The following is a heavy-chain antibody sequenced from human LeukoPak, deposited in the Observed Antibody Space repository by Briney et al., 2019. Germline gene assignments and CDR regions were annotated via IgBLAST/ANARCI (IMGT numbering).Heavy chain of an antibody. D-gene: IGHD3-9*01. CDR2: ISGSGGST. CDR3: AKVGLSLRYFDWLPNY. CDR1: GFTFSSYA. V-gene: IGHV3-23*01. Sequence: PGGSLRLSCAASGFTFSSYAMSWVRQAPGKGLEWVSAISGSGGSTYYADSVKGRFTISRDNSKNTLYLQMNSLRAEDTAVYYCAKVGLSLRYFDWLPNYWGQGTLVTVSS. J-gene: IGHJ4*02.